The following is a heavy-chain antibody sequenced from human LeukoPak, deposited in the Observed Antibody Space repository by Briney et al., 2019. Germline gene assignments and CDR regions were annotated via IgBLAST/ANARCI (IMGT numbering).Heavy chain of an antibody. J-gene: IGHJ4*02. CDR2: ISSSSSYI. D-gene: IGHD2-21*02. V-gene: IGHV3-21*01. CDR1: GFTFSSYS. Sequence: GGSLRLSCAASGFTFSSYSMNWVRQAPGKGLEWVSSISSSSSYIYYADSVKGRFTISRDNAKNSLCLQMNSLRAEDTAVYYCARDLSHIVVVTPIFDYWGQGTLVTVSS. CDR3: ARDLSHIVVVTPIFDY.